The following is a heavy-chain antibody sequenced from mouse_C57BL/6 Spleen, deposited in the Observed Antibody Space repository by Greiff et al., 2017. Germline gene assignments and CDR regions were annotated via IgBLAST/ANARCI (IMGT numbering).Heavy chain of an antibody. Sequence: QVQLKQPGAELVRPGSSVKLSCKASGYTFTSYWMQWVKQRPIQGLEWIGNIDPSDSDTHYNQKFKDKATLTVDKSSSTAYMQLSSLTSEDSAVYYCGRDWGGYFSYWGQGTTLTVSS. CDR2: IDPSDSDT. D-gene: IGHD2-3*01. CDR3: GRDWGGYFSY. V-gene: IGHV1-52*01. CDR1: GYTFTSYW. J-gene: IGHJ2*01.